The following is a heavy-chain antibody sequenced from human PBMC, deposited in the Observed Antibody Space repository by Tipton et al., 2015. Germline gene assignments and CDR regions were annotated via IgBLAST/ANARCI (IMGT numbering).Heavy chain of an antibody. CDR2: VYHGGTT. Sequence: SLRLSCDVSGASINSNNWWSWVRQPPGKGLEWIGEVYHGGTTNYNPSLVSRVTMSLDTSKNQFSLRLSSVTAADTASYYCGRVSGRSGWERDYRFIDLWGRGTLVTVSS. V-gene: IGHV4-4*02. D-gene: IGHD6-19*01. J-gene: IGHJ2*01. CDR3: GRVSGRSGWERDYRFIDL. CDR1: GASINSNNW.